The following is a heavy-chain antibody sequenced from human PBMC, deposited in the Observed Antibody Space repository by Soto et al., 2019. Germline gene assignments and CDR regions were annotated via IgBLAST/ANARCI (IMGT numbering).Heavy chain of an antibody. J-gene: IGHJ4*02. D-gene: IGHD2-8*01. CDR1: GDSLRSSYHY. Sequence: SETMSLTCTVSGDSLRSSYHYWGWIRQSPGKGLEWIGSIYYTGNTYYNPSLKSRVSISVDMATNEISLRLRAERVADTAVYYRVRAEMYAGEFTRNFDRWGQGALVTVSS. CDR2: IYYTGNT. V-gene: IGHV4-39*01. CDR3: VRAEMYAGEFTRNFDR.